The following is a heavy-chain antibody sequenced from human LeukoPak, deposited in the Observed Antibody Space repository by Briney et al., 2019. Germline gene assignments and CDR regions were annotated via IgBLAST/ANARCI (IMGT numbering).Heavy chain of an antibody. CDR3: AKDLAYCGGDCYTGLDY. D-gene: IGHD2-21*01. CDR2: ISGSGGGT. Sequence: GGSLRLPCAASGFTFSSYAMSWVRQAPGKGLEWVSAISGSGGGTYYADSVKGRFTISRDTSENTLYLQMNSLRAEDTAVYYCAKDLAYCGGDCYTGLDYWGQGTLVTVSS. V-gene: IGHV3-23*01. CDR1: GFTFSSYA. J-gene: IGHJ4*02.